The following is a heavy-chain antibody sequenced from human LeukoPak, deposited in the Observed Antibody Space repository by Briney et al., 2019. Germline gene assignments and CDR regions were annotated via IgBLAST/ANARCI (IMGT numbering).Heavy chain of an antibody. V-gene: IGHV4-59*08. D-gene: IGHD2-15*01. CDR2: LYYTGST. CDR1: AGSISNYY. J-gene: IGHJ4*02. Sequence: SETLSLTCAVSAGSISNYYWSWIRQPPGKGLEWIGFLYYTGSTNYNPSLKSRVTISVDTSKNQFSLRLSSVTAADTAVYYCARQFCSGGNCYPLFDCWGQGTLVTVSS. CDR3: ARQFCSGGNCYPLFDC.